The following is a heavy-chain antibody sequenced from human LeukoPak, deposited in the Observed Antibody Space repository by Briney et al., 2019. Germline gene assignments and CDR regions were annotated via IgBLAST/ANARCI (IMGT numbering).Heavy chain of an antibody. Sequence: GGSLRLSCEASGLTFSNYGMHWVRQAPSKGLEWVAFIRSDGSIKYYGDSVRGRFTISRDNSKNTVYLQMNSLRPEDTAVYYCAEDCYKWIVVIRGQGTLVTVSS. J-gene: IGHJ4*02. CDR1: GLTFSNYG. D-gene: IGHD3-22*01. V-gene: IGHV3-30*02. CDR3: AEDCYKWIVVI. CDR2: IRSDGSIK.